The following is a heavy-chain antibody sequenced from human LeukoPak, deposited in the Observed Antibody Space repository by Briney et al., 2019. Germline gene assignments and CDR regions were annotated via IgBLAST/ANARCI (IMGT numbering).Heavy chain of an antibody. J-gene: IGHJ4*02. V-gene: IGHV1-69*04. CDR3: ASVGVATIVDY. D-gene: IGHD5-12*01. CDR1: GGTLSSYA. CDR2: IIPILGIA. Sequence: GSSVKVSCKASGGTLSSYAISWVRQAPGQGLEWMGRIIPILGIANYAQKFQGRVTITADKSTSTAYMELSSLRSEDTAVYYCASVGVATIVDYWGQGTLVTVSS.